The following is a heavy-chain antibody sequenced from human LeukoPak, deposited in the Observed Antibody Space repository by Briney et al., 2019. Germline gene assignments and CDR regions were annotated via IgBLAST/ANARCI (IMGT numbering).Heavy chain of an antibody. J-gene: IGHJ6*03. V-gene: IGHV1-2*02. CDR3: ARERPRDYYYMDV. Sequence: ASVKVSWKASGYTFTGDYMDWVRQAPGQRLEWMGWINPNSGGTKYAQKFQGRVTMTRDTSINTVYMELSRLRSDDTGVYYCARERPRDYYYMDVWGKGTTVTVSS. CDR1: GYTFTGDY. CDR2: INPNSGGT.